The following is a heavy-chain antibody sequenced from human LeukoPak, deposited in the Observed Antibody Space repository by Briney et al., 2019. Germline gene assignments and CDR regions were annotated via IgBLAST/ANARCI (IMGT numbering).Heavy chain of an antibody. CDR3: ARDQYYYDSSGYYRFDY. CDR1: GGSISSYY. V-gene: IGHV4-59*12. D-gene: IGHD3-22*01. CDR2: KDYSGST. Sequence: SETLSLTCTVSGGSISSYYWSWIRQPPGKGLEWIGYKDYSGSTNYNRSLKSRVTISVDTSKNQFSLKLRSVTAADTAVYYCARDQYYYDSSGYYRFDYWGQGTLVTVSS. J-gene: IGHJ4*02.